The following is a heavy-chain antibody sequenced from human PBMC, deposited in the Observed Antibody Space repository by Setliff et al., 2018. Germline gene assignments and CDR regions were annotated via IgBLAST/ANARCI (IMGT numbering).Heavy chain of an antibody. J-gene: IGHJ5*02. D-gene: IGHD3-3*01. CDR2: IGVYSGNT. CDR3: MRLVRFCSRTVCQRTSGDEA. Sequence: ASVKVSCKASGYTFRQSIVSWVRQAPGQGLEWLGWIGVYSGNTYSAQKFQGRVSLTTDESTNTAYLELRGLRSDDTAVYYCMRLVRFCSRTVCQRTSGDEAWGQGTLVTVSS. CDR1: GYTFRQSI. V-gene: IGHV1-18*01.